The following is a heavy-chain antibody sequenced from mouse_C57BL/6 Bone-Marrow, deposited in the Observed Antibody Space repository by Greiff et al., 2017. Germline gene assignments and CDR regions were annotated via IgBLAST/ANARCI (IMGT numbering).Heavy chain of an antibody. CDR1: GYTFTSYW. J-gene: IGHJ2*01. CDR2: IDPSDSYT. V-gene: IGHV1-69*01. D-gene: IGHD1-1*01. Sequence: QVQLQQPGAELVMPGASVKLSCKASGYTFTSYWMHWVKQRPGQGLEWIGEIDPSDSYTNYNQKFKGKSTLTVDKSSSTAYMQLSSLISEDSAVYYCARAYGSSSFDYWGQGTTLTVSS. CDR3: ARAYGSSSFDY.